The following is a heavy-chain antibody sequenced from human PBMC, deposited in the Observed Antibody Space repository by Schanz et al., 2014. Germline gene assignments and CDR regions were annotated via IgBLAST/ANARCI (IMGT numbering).Heavy chain of an antibody. Sequence: QLQLQESGPGLVKPSETLSLTCTVSGGSISSSSYYWGWIRQPPGKGLEWIGSIYYSGSTYYNPSLRCRVTIPEHPPKNHSSLKLSSVTAADTAVYYCARHSGYYYYYGMDVWGQGTTVTVSS. CDR3: ARHSGYYYYYGMDV. CDR2: IYYSGST. V-gene: IGHV4-39*01. CDR1: GGSISSSSYY. J-gene: IGHJ6*02.